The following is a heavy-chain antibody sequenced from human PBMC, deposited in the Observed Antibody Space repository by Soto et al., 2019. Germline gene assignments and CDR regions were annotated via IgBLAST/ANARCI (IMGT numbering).Heavy chain of an antibody. Sequence: SVKVSCKASGYTFTSYGISWVRQAPGQGLEWMGWIIAYNGNTNYAQKLQGRVTMTIDTSTSTAYMELRSLRSDDTAVYYCARAYCGGDCYTMWENFDYWGQGTLVTVSS. CDR2: IIAYNGNT. J-gene: IGHJ4*02. V-gene: IGHV1-18*01. CDR3: ARAYCGGDCYTMWENFDY. CDR1: GYTFTSYG. D-gene: IGHD2-21*01.